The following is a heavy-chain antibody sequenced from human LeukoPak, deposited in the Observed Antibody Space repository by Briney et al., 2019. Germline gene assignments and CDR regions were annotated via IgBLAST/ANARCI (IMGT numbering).Heavy chain of an antibody. V-gene: IGHV3-66*01. J-gene: IGHJ4*02. CDR2: IYSGGGT. CDR3: ARDDFWSGYYSY. D-gene: IGHD3-3*01. CDR1: GFTVSANY. Sequence: PGGSLRLSCAASGFTVSANYMSWVRQAPGKGLEWVSLIYSGGGTYYADSVKGRFTISRDNSRNTLYLQMNSLRAEDTAVYYCARDDFWSGYYSYWGQGTLVTVSS.